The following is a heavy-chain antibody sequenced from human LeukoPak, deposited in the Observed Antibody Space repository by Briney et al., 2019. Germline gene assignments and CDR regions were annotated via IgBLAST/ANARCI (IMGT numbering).Heavy chain of an antibody. V-gene: IGHV3-48*03. J-gene: IGHJ4*02. CDR1: GFTFSSYE. D-gene: IGHD1/OR15-1a*01. Sequence: GGSLRLSCAASGFTFSSYEMNWVRQAPGKGLEWVSYISSSGSTIYYADSVKGRFTISRDNAKNSLYLQMNSLRAEDTAVYYCARVVEETTGGDYWGQGTLVTVSS. CDR3: ARVVEETTGGDY. CDR2: ISSSGSTI.